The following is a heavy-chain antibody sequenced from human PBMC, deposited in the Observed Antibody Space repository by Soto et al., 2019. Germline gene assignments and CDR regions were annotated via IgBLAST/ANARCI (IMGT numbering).Heavy chain of an antibody. Sequence: GESLKISCEVSAYNFTSYWIGWVRQMPGKGLEWMGIIFPGDSDTRYSPSFQGQVTFSVDKSISTAYLQWSSLKASDTAMYYCARLSTECFDFWGQGTLVTVSS. CDR3: ARLSTECFDF. J-gene: IGHJ4*02. CDR2: IFPGDSDT. CDR1: AYNFTSYW. V-gene: IGHV5-51*01.